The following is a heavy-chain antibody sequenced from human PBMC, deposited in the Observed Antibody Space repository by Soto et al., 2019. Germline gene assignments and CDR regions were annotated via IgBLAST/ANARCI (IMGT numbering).Heavy chain of an antibody. D-gene: IGHD3-9*01. CDR2: IYWDDDK. Sequence: QITLKESGPTLVKPTQTLTLTCTFSGFSLSTSGVGVGWIRQPPGKALEWLALIYWDDDKRYSPSLKSRLTITKDTSKNQVVLTMTNMDPVDTATYYCAHTGAETYYDILTGTRPIDYWGQGTLVTVSS. V-gene: IGHV2-5*02. CDR1: GFSLSTSGVG. CDR3: AHTGAETYYDILTGTRPIDY. J-gene: IGHJ4*02.